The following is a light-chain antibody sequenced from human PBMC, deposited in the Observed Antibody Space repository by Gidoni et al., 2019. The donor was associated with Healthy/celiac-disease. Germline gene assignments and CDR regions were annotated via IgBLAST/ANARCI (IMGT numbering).Light chain of an antibody. CDR3: QQRSAS. V-gene: IGKV3-11*01. CDR2: DAS. Sequence: EVVLTQSPATLSLSPGERATLSCRASQSVSSYLAWYQQKPGQAPRLLIYDASNRATGIPARFSGSGSGTDFTLTISSLEPEDFAVYYCQQRSASFGGGPKVEIK. CDR1: QSVSSY. J-gene: IGKJ4*01.